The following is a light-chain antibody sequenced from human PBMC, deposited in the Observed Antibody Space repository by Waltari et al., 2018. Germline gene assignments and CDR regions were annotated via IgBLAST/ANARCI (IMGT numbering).Light chain of an antibody. CDR2: WAS. V-gene: IGKV4-1*01. Sequence: DIVMTQSPDSLAVSLGERATINCKSSQSVLYSPNNKNYLAGFQQKPGQPPKLLIYWASTRESGVPDRFSGSGSVTDFTLTISSLQAEDVAIYYCLQDYDYPFTFGPGTKVEI. CDR3: LQDYDYPFT. J-gene: IGKJ3*01. CDR1: QSVLYSPNNKNY.